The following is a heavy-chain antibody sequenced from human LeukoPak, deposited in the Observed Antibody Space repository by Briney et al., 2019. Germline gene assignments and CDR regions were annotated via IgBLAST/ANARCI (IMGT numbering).Heavy chain of an antibody. CDR3: AKDSQAAIFGVVISFDY. J-gene: IGHJ4*02. D-gene: IGHD3-3*01. Sequence: GGSLRLSCAASGFTFSSYAMSWVRQAPGKGLEWVSAISGSGGSTYYADSVKGRFTISRDNSKNTLYPQMNSLRAEDTAVYYCAKDSQAAIFGVVISFDYWGQGTLVTVSS. V-gene: IGHV3-23*01. CDR2: ISGSGGST. CDR1: GFTFSSYA.